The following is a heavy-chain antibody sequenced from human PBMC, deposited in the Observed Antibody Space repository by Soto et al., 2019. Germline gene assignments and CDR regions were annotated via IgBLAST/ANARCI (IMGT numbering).Heavy chain of an antibody. D-gene: IGHD1-26*01. CDR3: ARSSGGNFGIIIEGTNCFAP. J-gene: IGHJ5*02. V-gene: IGHV1-46*01. CDR2: INPHGGST. Sequence: ASVKVSCKAPRDTFTSYYINWVRQAPGQGLGWMGVINPHGGSTAYAQKFKGRVTLTRDTSASTVYMEVSSLTSEDTAMYYCARSSGGNFGIIIEGTNCFAPWGQGTLVTVSS. CDR1: RDTFTSYY.